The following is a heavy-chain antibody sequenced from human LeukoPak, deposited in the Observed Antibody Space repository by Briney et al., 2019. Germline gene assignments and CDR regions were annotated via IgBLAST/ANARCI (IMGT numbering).Heavy chain of an antibody. J-gene: IGHJ6*02. V-gene: IGHV7-4-1*02. CDR3: ARAGSSRHYYYGMDV. CDR2: INTNTGNP. D-gene: IGHD6-13*01. CDR1: GYTFTSYA. Sequence: ASVKVSCKASGYTFTSYAMNWVRQAPGQGLEWMGWINTNTGNPTYAQGFTGRFVFSLDTSVSTVYLQISSLKAEDTAVYYCARAGSSRHYYYGMDVWGQGTTVTVSS.